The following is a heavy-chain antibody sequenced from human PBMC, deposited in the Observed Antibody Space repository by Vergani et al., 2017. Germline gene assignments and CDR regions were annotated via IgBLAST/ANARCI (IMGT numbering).Heavy chain of an antibody. CDR2: ISVSGGST. CDR3: AKERRRLTMILEGGDY. V-gene: IGHV3-23*04. Sequence: EVQLVESGGGLVKRGGPLRLSCAAPGFTFSSYAMSWVRQAPGKGLEWVSAISVSGGSTYYADSVKGRFTISRDNFKNTLYLQMNSLRAEDTAVYYCAKERRRLTMILEGGDYWGQGTLVTVSS. J-gene: IGHJ4*02. D-gene: IGHD3-22*01. CDR1: GFTFSSYA.